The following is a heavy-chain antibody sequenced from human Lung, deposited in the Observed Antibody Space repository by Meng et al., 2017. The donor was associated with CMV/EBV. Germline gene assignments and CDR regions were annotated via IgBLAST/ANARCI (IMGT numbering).Heavy chain of an antibody. J-gene: IGHJ6*02. CDR1: GFTVSSNY. CDR3: ARNYDILTGPEV. D-gene: IGHD3-9*01. CDR2: IYSGGST. V-gene: IGHV3-66*02. Sequence: GGSLRLXCAASGFTVSSNYMSWVRRAPGKGLEWVSVIYSGGSTYYADSVKGRFTISRDNSKNTLYLQMNSLRAEDTAVYYCARNYDILTGPEVWGQGTTVTVSS.